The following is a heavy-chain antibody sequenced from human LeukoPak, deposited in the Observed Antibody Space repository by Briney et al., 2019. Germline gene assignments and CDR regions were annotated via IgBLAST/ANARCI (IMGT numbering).Heavy chain of an antibody. Sequence: GGSLRLSCAASGFTFSNAWMSWVRQAPGKGLEWVGRIKSKADGGTTDYAAPVKGRFTISRDDSKNTLYLQMNSLKTEDTAVYYCTTDLYATPFDYWGQGTLVTVSS. D-gene: IGHD1-26*01. V-gene: IGHV3-15*01. CDR3: TTDLYATPFDY. CDR2: IKSKADGGTT. J-gene: IGHJ4*02. CDR1: GFTFSNAW.